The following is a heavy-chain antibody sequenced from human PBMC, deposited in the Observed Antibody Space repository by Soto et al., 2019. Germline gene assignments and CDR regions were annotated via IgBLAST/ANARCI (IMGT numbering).Heavy chain of an antibody. V-gene: IGHV4-34*01. CDR2: INHNGST. Sequence: SETLSLTCTVYGGSFSGYYWSWIRQPPGKGLEWIGEINHNGSTNYNPSLKSRVTISVDTSKNQFSLKLSSVTAADTAVYYCARRGGSGIVVVVAATRWFDPWGQGTLVTVSP. J-gene: IGHJ5*02. CDR3: ARRGGSGIVVVVAATRWFDP. D-gene: IGHD2-15*01. CDR1: GGSFSGYY.